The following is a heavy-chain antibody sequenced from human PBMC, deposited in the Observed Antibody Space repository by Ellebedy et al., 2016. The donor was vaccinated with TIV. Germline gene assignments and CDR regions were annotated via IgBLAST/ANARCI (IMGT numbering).Heavy chain of an antibody. V-gene: IGHV1-2*02. J-gene: IGHJ4*02. Sequence: AASVKVSCKTSGYTFTDYYIHWVRQAPGKGLEWMAWINPNSGGTNYAQKFQDRVTVTRDTSTSTAFLELSRLRSDDTTVYYCTRDLTNIVSGDYWGQGTLVTVSS. CDR3: TRDLTNIVSGDY. D-gene: IGHD5/OR15-5a*01. CDR1: GYTFTDYY. CDR2: INPNSGGT.